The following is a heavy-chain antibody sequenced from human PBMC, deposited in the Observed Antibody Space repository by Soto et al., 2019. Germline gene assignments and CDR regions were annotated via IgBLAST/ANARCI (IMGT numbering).Heavy chain of an antibody. J-gene: IGHJ6*02. CDR1: GFTFSSYA. Sequence: ALRLSCAASGFTFSSYAVSWVRQAPGKGLEWVSIISGSAGRTYYTDSVKGRFTVSRDNSKNTLYLQMNSLRAEDTAIYYCAKVTSARAFYFGLDVWGQGTTVTVSS. CDR3: AKVTSARAFYFGLDV. V-gene: IGHV3-23*01. CDR2: ISGSAGRT. D-gene: IGHD2-2*01.